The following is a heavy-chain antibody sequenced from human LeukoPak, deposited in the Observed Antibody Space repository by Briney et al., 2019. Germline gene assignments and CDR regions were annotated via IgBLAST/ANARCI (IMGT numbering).Heavy chain of an antibody. Sequence: ASVKVSCKASGYTFTGYYMHWVRQAPGQGLEWMGWINPNSGGTNYAQKFQGWVTMTRDTSISTAYMELSRLRSEDTAVYYCAYTGGYSYGSDYWGQGTLVTVSS. CDR3: AYTGGYSYGSDY. CDR1: GYTFTGYY. J-gene: IGHJ4*02. V-gene: IGHV1-2*04. D-gene: IGHD5-18*01. CDR2: INPNSGGT.